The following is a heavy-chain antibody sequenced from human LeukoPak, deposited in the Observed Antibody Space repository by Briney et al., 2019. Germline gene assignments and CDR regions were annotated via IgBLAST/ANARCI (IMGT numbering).Heavy chain of an antibody. CDR2: ISGSGGST. J-gene: IGHJ6*03. V-gene: IGHV3-23*01. CDR3: AKGGTVANYYYYMDV. Sequence: GGSLRLSCAASGFTFSSYAMSWVRQAPGKGLEWVSAISGSGGSTYYADSVKGRFTISRDNSKNTLYLQMNSLRAEDTAVYYCAKGGTVANYYYYMDVWGQGTTVTVSS. D-gene: IGHD1-26*01. CDR1: GFTFSSYA.